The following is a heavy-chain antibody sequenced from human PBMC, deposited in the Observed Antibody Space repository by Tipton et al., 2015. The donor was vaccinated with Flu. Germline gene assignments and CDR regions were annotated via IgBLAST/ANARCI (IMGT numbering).Heavy chain of an antibody. V-gene: IGHV5-51*01. CDR3: AGRAGRGYGGYDRGSGNWFDP. J-gene: IGHJ5*02. CDR1: GYSFTSYW. D-gene: IGHD5-12*01. Sequence: QLVQSGAEVKKPGESLKISCKGSGYSFTSYWIGWVRQMPGKGLEWMGIIYPGDSDTRYSPSFQGQVTIPADNSISTAYLQWSSLKASDTAMYYCAGRAGRGYGGYDRGSGNWFDPWGQGTLVTVSS. CDR2: IYPGDSDT.